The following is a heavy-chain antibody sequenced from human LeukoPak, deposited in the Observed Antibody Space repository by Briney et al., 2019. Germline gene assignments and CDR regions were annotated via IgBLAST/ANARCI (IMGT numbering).Heavy chain of an antibody. CDR1: GFTFSSYA. D-gene: IGHD2-15*01. CDR2: ISYDGSNK. CDR3: AKDLGYCSGGSCPQLDY. V-gene: IGHV3-30*04. Sequence: PGGSLRLSCAASGFTFSSYAMHWVRQAPGKGLEWVAVISYDGSNKYYADSVKGRFTISRDNSKNTLYLQMNSLRAEDTAVYYCAKDLGYCSGGSCPQLDYWGQGTLVTVSS. J-gene: IGHJ4*02.